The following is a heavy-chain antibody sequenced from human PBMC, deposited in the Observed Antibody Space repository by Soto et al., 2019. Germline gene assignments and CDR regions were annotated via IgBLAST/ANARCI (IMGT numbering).Heavy chain of an antibody. J-gene: IGHJ3*01. CDR3: ARGKYPGSVDV. CDR1: GFTFSYYY. Sequence: GGSLRLSCVSSGFTFSYYYMHWMRQAPGKGLEWVSCISGPGSVLSYADSVKGRFTISRDNAKDSLFLQVNNLRAEDTALYYCARGKYPGSVDVWGQGTMVTVSS. V-gene: IGHV3-11*01. CDR2: ISGPGSVL.